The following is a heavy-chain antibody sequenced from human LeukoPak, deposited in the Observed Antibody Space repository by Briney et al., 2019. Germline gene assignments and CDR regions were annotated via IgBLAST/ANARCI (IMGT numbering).Heavy chain of an antibody. CDR1: GFTFSSYW. CDR2: ISGSGGST. J-gene: IGHJ6*03. D-gene: IGHD6-19*01. Sequence: GGSLRLSCAASGFTFSSYWMHWARQAPGKGLEWVSAISGSGGSTYYADSVKGRFTISRDNSKNTLYLQMNSLRAEDTAVYYCAKAGRSGSYYYYMDVWGKGTTVTVSS. V-gene: IGHV3-23*01. CDR3: AKAGRSGSYYYYMDV.